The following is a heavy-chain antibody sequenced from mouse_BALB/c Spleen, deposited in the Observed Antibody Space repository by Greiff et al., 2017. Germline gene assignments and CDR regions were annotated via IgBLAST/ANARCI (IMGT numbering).Heavy chain of an antibody. D-gene: IGHD1-1*01. V-gene: IGHV5-17*02. J-gene: IGHJ1*01. CDR2: ISSGSSTI. CDR3: ARSPSYYYGSSLDV. Sequence: EVQGVESGGGLVQPGGSRKLSCAASGFTFSSFGMHWVRQAPEKGLEWVAYISSGSSTIYYADTVKGRFTISRDNPKNTLFLQMTSLRSEDTAMYYCARSPSYYYGSSLDVWGAGTTVTVSS. CDR1: GFTFSSFG.